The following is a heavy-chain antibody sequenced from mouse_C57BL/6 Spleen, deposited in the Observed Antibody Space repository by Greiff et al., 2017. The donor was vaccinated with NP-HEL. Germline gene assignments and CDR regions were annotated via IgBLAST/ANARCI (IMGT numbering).Heavy chain of an antibody. J-gene: IGHJ1*03. CDR1: GYTFTSYW. CDR3: ARSTMVTRWYFDV. CDR2: INPSNGGT. D-gene: IGHD2-1*01. V-gene: IGHV1-53*01. Sequence: VQLQQPGTELVKPRASVKLSCKASGYTFTSYWMHWVKQRPGQGLEWIGNINPSNGGTNYNEKFKSKATLTVDKSSSTAYMQLSSLTSEDSAVYYCARSTMVTRWYFDVWGTGTTVTVSS.